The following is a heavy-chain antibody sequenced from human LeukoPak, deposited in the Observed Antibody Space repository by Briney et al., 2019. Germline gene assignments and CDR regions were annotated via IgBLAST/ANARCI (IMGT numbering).Heavy chain of an antibody. CDR2: INHSGST. D-gene: IGHD2-15*01. Sequence: SETLSLTCAVYGGSFSGYYWSWIRQPPGKGLEWIGEINHSGSTNYNPSLTSRVTISVDTSKNQFSLKLSSVTAADTAVYYCARPSRRLGATYCSGGSCYSFPFDYWGQGTLVTVSS. CDR3: ARPSRRLGATYCSGGSCYSFPFDY. V-gene: IGHV4-34*01. J-gene: IGHJ4*02. CDR1: GGSFSGYY.